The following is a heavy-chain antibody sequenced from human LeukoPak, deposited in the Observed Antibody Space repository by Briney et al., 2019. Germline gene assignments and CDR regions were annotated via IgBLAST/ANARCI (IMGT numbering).Heavy chain of an antibody. CDR3: AKVPISYYDSSGPGDY. CDR2: ISGSGSST. Sequence: GGSLRLSCAASGFTFSIYAMSWVRQAPGKGLEWVSAISGSGSSTYYADSVKGRFTISRDNSKNTLYLQMNSLRAEDTAVYYCAKVPISYYDSSGPGDYWGQGTLVTVSS. D-gene: IGHD3-22*01. V-gene: IGHV3-23*01. J-gene: IGHJ4*02. CDR1: GFTFSIYA.